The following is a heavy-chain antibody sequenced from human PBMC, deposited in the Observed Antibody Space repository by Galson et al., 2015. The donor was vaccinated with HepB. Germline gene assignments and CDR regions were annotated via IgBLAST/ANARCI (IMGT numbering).Heavy chain of an antibody. CDR3: ARQYCSSTSCYTRWFDP. CDR2: IYPGDSDT. CDR1: GYSFTSYW. D-gene: IGHD2-2*02. J-gene: IGHJ5*02. Sequence: QSGAEVKKPGESLKISCKGSGYSFTSYWIGWVRQMPGKGLEWMGIIYPGDSDTRYSPSFQGQVTISADKSISTAYLQWSSLKASDTAMYYCARQYCSSTSCYTRWFDPWGQGTLVTVSS. V-gene: IGHV5-51*01.